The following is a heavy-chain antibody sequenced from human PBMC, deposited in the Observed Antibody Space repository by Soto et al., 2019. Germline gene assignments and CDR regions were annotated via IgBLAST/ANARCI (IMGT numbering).Heavy chain of an antibody. V-gene: IGHV4-31*03. J-gene: IGHJ6*02. CDR2: IYYSGST. CDR1: GGSISSGGYY. D-gene: IGHD3-9*01. CDR3: AAHFAWPRLYYYYGMDV. Sequence: SETLSLTCTVSGGSISSGGYYWSWIRQHPGKGLEWIGYIYYSGSTYYNPSLKSRVTISVDTSKNQFSLKLSSVTAADTAVYYCAAHFAWPRLYYYYGMDVWGQGTTVTVSS.